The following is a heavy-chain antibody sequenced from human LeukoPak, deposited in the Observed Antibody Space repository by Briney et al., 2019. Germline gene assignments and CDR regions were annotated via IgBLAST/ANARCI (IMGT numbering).Heavy chain of an antibody. CDR1: GFTFSHYG. CDR2: ISYDGSNE. Sequence: GGSLRLSCAASGFTFSHYGIHWVRQAPGKGLEWVALISYDGSNEYYADSVKGRLTISRDDSKNTVYLQMNSLRVEDTAVYYCSIFEMWGQGTMVTVSS. V-gene: IGHV3-30*03. CDR3: SIFEM. J-gene: IGHJ3*02.